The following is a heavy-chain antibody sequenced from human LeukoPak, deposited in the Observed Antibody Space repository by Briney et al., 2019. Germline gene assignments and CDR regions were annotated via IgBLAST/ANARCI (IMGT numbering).Heavy chain of an antibody. Sequence: AASVKVSCKASGGTFSSYAISWVRQAPGQGLEWMGGIIPIFGTANYAQKFQGRVTITADESTSTAYMELSSLRSEDTAVYYCAYSFGSMRYYYYGMDVWGQGTTVTVSS. CDR3: AYSFGSMRYYYYGMDV. D-gene: IGHD3-10*01. CDR2: IIPIFGTA. J-gene: IGHJ6*02. V-gene: IGHV1-69*13. CDR1: GGTFSSYA.